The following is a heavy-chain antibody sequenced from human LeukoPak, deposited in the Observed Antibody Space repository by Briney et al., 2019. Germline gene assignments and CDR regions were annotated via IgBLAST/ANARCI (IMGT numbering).Heavy chain of an antibody. D-gene: IGHD3-16*02. CDR2: INPNSGGT. CDR1: GYTFTGYY. Sequence: ASVKVSCKASGYTFTGYYMHWVRQAPGQGLEWMGRINPNSGGTNYAQKFQGRVTMTRDTSISAAYMELSRLRSDDTAVYYCARDLPYDYVWGSYRYTIASWFDPWGQGTLVTVSS. V-gene: IGHV1-2*06. J-gene: IGHJ5*02. CDR3: ARDLPYDYVWGSYRYTIASWFDP.